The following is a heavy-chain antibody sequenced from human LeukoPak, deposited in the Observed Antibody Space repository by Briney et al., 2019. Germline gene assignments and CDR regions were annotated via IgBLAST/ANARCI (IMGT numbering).Heavy chain of an antibody. CDR3: ATMGIAVVNSFDY. J-gene: IGHJ4*02. V-gene: IGHV3-23*01. CDR1: GFTFSSYA. Sequence: GGSLRLSCAASGFTFSSYAMSWVRQAPGKGLEWVSAISGSGGCTYYADSVKGRFTISRDNSKNTLYLQMNSLRAEDTAVYYCATMGIAVVNSFDYWGQGTLVTVSS. CDR2: ISGSGGCT. D-gene: IGHD6-19*01.